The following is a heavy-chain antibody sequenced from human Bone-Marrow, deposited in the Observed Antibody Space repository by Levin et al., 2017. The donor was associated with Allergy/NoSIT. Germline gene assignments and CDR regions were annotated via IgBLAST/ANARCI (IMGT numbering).Heavy chain of an antibody. CDR2: IYAGDSDT. CDR1: GYTFASYW. J-gene: IGHJ4*02. V-gene: IGHV5-51*01. CDR3: ARQRSAAGIIDF. Sequence: GGSLRLSCKGSGYTFASYWIGWVRQKPGKGLEWMGVIYAGDSDTRYSPAFQGQVTMSADRSSSTASLQWSSLKASDSAVYFCARQRSAAGIIDFWGQGTLVTVS. D-gene: IGHD6-13*01.